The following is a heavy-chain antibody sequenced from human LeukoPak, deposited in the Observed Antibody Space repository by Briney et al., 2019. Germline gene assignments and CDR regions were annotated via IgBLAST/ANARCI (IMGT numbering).Heavy chain of an antibody. V-gene: IGHV5-10-1*01. D-gene: IGHD3-22*01. CDR2: IDPSDSYT. Sequence: GESRKISCKGSGYSFTSYWISWVRQVPGKGLEWMGRIDPSDSYTNYSPPFQGHVTISADKSISTAYLQWRSLKASDTAMYYCARLEVVVVTPGRAAFDIWGQGTMVTVTA. CDR3: ARLEVVVVTPGRAAFDI. CDR1: GYSFTSYW. J-gene: IGHJ3*02.